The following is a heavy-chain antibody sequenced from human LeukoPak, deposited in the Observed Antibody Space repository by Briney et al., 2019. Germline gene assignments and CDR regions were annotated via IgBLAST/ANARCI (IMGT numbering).Heavy chain of an antibody. CDR2: ISYDGSNK. CDR3: AKDVDSGPIYYFDY. D-gene: IGHD5-12*01. J-gene: IGHJ4*02. V-gene: IGHV3-30*18. Sequence: PGRSLRLSCAASGFTFSSYGMHWVRQAPGKGLEWVAVISYDGSNKYYADSVKGRFTISRDNSKNTLYLQMNSLRAEDTAVYYCAKDVDSGPIYYFDYWGQGTLVTVSS. CDR1: GFTFSSYG.